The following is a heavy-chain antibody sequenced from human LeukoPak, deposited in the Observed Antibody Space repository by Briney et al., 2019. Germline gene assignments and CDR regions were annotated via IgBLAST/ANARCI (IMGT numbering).Heavy chain of an antibody. CDR1: GFTFSSYW. J-gene: IGHJ6*02. CDR2: INHNGNVN. V-gene: IGHV3-7*03. Sequence: GGSLRLSCAASGFTFSSYWMNWARQAPGKGLEWVASINHNGNVNYYVDSVKGRFTISKDNAKNSLYLQMNSLRAEDTALYHCARNNGMDVWGQGTTVIVSS. CDR3: ARNNGMDV.